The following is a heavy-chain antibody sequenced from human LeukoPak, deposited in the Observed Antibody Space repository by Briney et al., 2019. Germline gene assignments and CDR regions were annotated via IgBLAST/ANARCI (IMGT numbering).Heavy chain of an antibody. D-gene: IGHD2-8*01. CDR2: ISYDGSNK. J-gene: IGHJ4*02. Sequence: GGSLRLSCAASGFTFSSYAMHWVRQAPGKGLEWVAVISYDGSNKYYADSVKGRFTISRDNAKNSLYLQMNSLRAEDTALYYCAKDTIWSSCTNGVCYLFDYWGQGTLVTVSS. V-gene: IGHV3-30-3*01. CDR1: GFTFSSYA. CDR3: AKDTIWSSCTNGVCYLFDY.